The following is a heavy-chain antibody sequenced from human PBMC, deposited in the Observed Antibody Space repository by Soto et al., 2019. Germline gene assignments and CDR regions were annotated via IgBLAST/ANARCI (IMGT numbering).Heavy chain of an antibody. V-gene: IGHV4-34*01. J-gene: IGHJ4*02. CDR1: GGSFSGYY. CDR2: INHSGST. D-gene: IGHD3-22*01. CDR3: ARVDYYDSSGPYYFDY. Sequence: SLTCAVYGGSFSGYYWSWIRQPPGKGLEWIGEINHSGSTNYNPSLKSRVTISVDTSKNQFSLKLSSVTAADTAVYYCARVDYYDSSGPYYFDYWGQGTLVTAPQ.